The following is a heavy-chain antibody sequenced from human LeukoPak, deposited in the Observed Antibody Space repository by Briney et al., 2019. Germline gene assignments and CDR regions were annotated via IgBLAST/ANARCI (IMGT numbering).Heavy chain of an antibody. V-gene: IGHV4-4*02. CDR2: FHERVST. D-gene: IGHD3-10*01. CDR1: GDSISSDKW. Sequence: SGTLSLTCAVSGDSISSDKWWSWVRQPPGKGLEYIGEFHERVSTYYNPSLKSRVTISVDTSKNQFSLKLSSVTAADTAVYYCARGGTFGELLSYFDYWGQGTLVTVSS. J-gene: IGHJ4*02. CDR3: ARGGTFGELLSYFDY.